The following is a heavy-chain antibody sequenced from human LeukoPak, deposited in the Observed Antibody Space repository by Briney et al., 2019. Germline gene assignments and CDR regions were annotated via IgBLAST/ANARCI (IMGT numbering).Heavy chain of an antibody. CDR2: IYYNGNT. Sequence: PSETLSLTCNVFGSSIGGHTFYWDWIRQPPGKGLEWIATIYYNGNTFYNPSLKSRVAISIDMSKSQFSLHLSSVTAADTAIYYCARLTALAGHRGAFDIWGPGTMVTVSS. CDR1: GSSIGGHTFY. J-gene: IGHJ3*02. CDR3: ARLTALAGHRGAFDI. V-gene: IGHV4-39*01. D-gene: IGHD6-19*01.